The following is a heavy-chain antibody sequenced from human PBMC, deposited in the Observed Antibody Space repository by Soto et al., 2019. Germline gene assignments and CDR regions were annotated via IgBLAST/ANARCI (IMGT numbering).Heavy chain of an antibody. D-gene: IGHD4-17*01. CDR1: GFIFSTYA. Sequence: PGGSLRLSCTASGFIFSTYAMNWVRQAPGEGLEWVSAISSSGGTTFYAESVRGRFTISRDNSVNTLYLRMRSLRTEDTAVYYCTRPRGYGVFDAVDIWGQGTMVTVSS. CDR2: ISSSGGTT. V-gene: IGHV3-23*01. J-gene: IGHJ3*02. CDR3: TRPRGYGVFDAVDI.